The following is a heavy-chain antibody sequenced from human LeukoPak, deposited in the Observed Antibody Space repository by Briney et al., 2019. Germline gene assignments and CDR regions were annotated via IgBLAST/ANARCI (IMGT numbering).Heavy chain of an antibody. J-gene: IGHJ4*02. D-gene: IGHD3-10*01. V-gene: IGHV4-59*01. CDR2: IYYSGST. Sequence: KASETLSLTCTVPGGSISSYYWSWIRQPPGKGLERIGYIYYSGSTNYNPSLKSRVTISVDTSKNQFSLKLSSVTAADTAVYYCARGTMVRGVIDHYYFDYWGQGTLVTVSS. CDR1: GGSISSYY. CDR3: ARGTMVRGVIDHYYFDY.